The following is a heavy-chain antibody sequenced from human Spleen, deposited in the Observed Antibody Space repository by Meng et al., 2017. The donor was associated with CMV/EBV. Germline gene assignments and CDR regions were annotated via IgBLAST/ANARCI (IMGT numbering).Heavy chain of an antibody. CDR1: GFPFSTHA. D-gene: IGHD4-11*01. Sequence: GESLKISCVASGFPFSTHAMNWVRQAPGKGLEWVAVISYDGSNKYYSDSVKGRFTISRDNSKNTLYLHMNRLRGEDTAVYYCARDRGLYSDYVYYFDYWGQGTLVTVSS. CDR3: ARDRGLYSDYVYYFDY. V-gene: IGHV3-30*04. J-gene: IGHJ4*02. CDR2: ISYDGSNK.